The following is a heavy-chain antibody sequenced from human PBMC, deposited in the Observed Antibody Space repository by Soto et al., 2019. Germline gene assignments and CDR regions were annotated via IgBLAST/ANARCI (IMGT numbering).Heavy chain of an antibody. CDR1: GFTFSNYW. J-gene: IGHJ4*01. CDR2: INRDGSTT. CDR3: TMDLTGRQDY. Sequence: DVQLVESGGELVQPGGSLRLSCAASGFTFSNYWMHWVRQAPGKGLVWVSRINRDGSTTTYADSVRGRFTISKDNAKNTLSLQMNSLRDDDTAVYYCTMDLTGRQDYWGQGDMVTVSS. V-gene: IGHV3-74*01. D-gene: IGHD1-20*01.